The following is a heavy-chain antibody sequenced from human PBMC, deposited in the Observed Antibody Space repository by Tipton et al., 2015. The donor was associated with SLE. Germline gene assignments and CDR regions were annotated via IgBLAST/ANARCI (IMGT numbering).Heavy chain of an antibody. Sequence: LSLTCAASGFTFSSYWMSWVRQAPGKGLEWVANIKQDGSEKYYVDSVKGRFTIPRDNAKNSLYLQMNRLRAEDTAVYYCSSQVEAKGNYFDYWGQGTLVTVSS. CDR3: SSQVEAKGNYFDY. D-gene: IGHD1-26*01. CDR2: IKQDGSEK. J-gene: IGHJ4*02. V-gene: IGHV3-7*01. CDR1: GFTFSSYW.